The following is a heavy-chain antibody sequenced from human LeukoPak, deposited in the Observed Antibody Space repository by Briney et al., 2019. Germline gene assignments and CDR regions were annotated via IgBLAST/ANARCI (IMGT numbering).Heavy chain of an antibody. Sequence: ASVKVSCKASGYTFTGYYMHWVRQAPGQGLEWMGWINPNSGGTNYAQRFQGRVTMTRDTSISTAYMNLRRLTSDDTAMYYCARGPLEYCSGGSCYSGRNWFDPWGQGTLVTVSS. V-gene: IGHV1-2*02. D-gene: IGHD2-15*01. J-gene: IGHJ5*02. CDR3: ARGPLEYCSGGSCYSGRNWFDP. CDR1: GYTFTGYY. CDR2: INPNSGGT.